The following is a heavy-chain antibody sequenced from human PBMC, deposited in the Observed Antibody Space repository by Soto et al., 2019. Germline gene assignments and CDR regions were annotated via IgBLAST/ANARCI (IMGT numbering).Heavy chain of an antibody. CDR3: ARDPSTVNKLIGVWFDP. Sequence: QIRLVQSGSEVAKPGSSVRVSCKASGATFGRFNVNWVRQAPGQGLEWMGGIKPVSDTTNYAPRFQGRVTFTADASTDTVYMELSSLRSEDTAIYYCARDPSTVNKLIGVWFDPWGQGTLVTVSS. CDR1: GATFGRFN. V-gene: IGHV1-69*01. J-gene: IGHJ5*02. CDR2: IKPVSDTT. D-gene: IGHD4-4*01.